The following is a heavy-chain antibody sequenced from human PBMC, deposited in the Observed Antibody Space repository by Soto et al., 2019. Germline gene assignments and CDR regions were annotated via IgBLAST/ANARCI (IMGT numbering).Heavy chain of an antibody. Sequence: PSETLSLTCTVSGGSISSGDYYWSWIRQPPGKGLEWIGYIYYSGSTYYNPSLKSRVTISVDTSKNQFSLKLSSVTAADTAVYYCAREGRWGPMSIFGSGGPKENHWGQGPLVT. J-gene: IGHJ5*02. CDR2: IYYSGST. CDR1: GGSISSGDYY. CDR3: AREGRWGPMSIFGSGGPKENH. D-gene: IGHD3-3*01. V-gene: IGHV4-30-4*01.